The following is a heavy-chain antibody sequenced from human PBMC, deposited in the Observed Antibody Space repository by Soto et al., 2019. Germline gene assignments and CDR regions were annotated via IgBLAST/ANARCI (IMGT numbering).Heavy chain of an antibody. V-gene: IGHV3-7*01. CDR1: GFTISGCS. Sequence: SLRLSCEASGFTISGCSMNWVRQAPGKGLGWVAHINQDGNEKYYVDSVKGRFTISRDNAKNSLYLQMNTLRAEDTAVYYCVRDYDENVWGAYWGQG. CDR3: VRDYDENVWGAY. J-gene: IGHJ4*02. CDR2: INQDGNEK. D-gene: IGHD3-16*01.